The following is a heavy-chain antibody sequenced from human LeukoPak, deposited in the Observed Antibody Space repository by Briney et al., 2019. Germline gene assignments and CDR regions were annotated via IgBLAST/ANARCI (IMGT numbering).Heavy chain of an antibody. CDR1: GFTFSSYS. Sequence: GGSLRLSCAASGFTFSSYSMNWVRQAPGKGLEWVSSISSSSSYIYYADSVKGRFTISRDNAKNSLYLQMNSLRAEDTAVYYCARVSSSWYQDWYFDLWGRGTLVTVSS. CDR2: ISSSSSYI. V-gene: IGHV3-21*04. J-gene: IGHJ2*01. D-gene: IGHD6-13*01. CDR3: ARVSSSWYQDWYFDL.